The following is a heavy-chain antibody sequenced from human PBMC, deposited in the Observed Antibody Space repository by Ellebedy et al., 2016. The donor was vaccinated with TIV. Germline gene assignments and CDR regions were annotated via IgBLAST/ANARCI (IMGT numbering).Heavy chain of an antibody. Sequence: PGGSLRLSCAVSEFTFSGSAMHRVRQASGKGLEWVGRIRSKANNYATAYAASVKGRFTISRDDSKNTAYLQMNSLKTEDTAVYYCVHIVVVTATGYWGQGTLVAVST. D-gene: IGHD2-21*02. V-gene: IGHV3-73*01. J-gene: IGHJ4*02. CDR1: EFTFSGSA. CDR3: VHIVVVTATGY. CDR2: IRSKANNYAT.